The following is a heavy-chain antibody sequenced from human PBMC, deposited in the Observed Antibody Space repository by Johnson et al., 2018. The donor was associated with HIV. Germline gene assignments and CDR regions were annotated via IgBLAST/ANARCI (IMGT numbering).Heavy chain of an antibody. CDR3: AREGAGELRPGAFDI. CDR2: IYSGGST. D-gene: IGHD1-7*01. J-gene: IGHJ3*02. Sequence: VQLVESGGGLVQPGGSLRLSCAASGFTVSSNYMSWVRQAPGKGLEWVSVIYSGGSTYYADSVKGRFTISRDNSKNTLYLQMNSLRAEDTAVYYGAREGAGELRPGAFDIWGQGTMVTVSS. CDR1: GFTVSSNY. V-gene: IGHV3-66*01.